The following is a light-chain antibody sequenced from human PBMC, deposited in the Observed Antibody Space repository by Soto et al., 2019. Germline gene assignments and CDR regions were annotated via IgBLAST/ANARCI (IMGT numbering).Light chain of an antibody. Sequence: QSALTQPASVSGSPGQSITISCTGTSSDVGCYNYVSWYQLHPGKAPKLIIYEVSNRPSGVSNRFSGSKSGNTASLTISGLQAEDEADYYCNSYTSSTAYVFGTGTKLTVL. CDR1: SSDVGCYNY. V-gene: IGLV2-14*01. CDR3: NSYTSSTAYV. CDR2: EVS. J-gene: IGLJ1*01.